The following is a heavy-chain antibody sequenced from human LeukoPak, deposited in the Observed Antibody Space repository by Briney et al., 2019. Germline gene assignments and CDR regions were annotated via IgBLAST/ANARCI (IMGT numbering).Heavy chain of an antibody. Sequence: GGSLRLSCAASGFTFSSYAMSWVRQAPGKGLEWVSSISSSSSYIYYADSVKGRFTISRDNAKNSLYLQMNSLRAEDTAVYYCARGAGTIFGVVIDAFDIWGQGTMVTVSS. D-gene: IGHD3-3*01. CDR3: ARGAGTIFGVVIDAFDI. CDR1: GFTFSSYA. V-gene: IGHV3-21*01. CDR2: ISSSSSYI. J-gene: IGHJ3*02.